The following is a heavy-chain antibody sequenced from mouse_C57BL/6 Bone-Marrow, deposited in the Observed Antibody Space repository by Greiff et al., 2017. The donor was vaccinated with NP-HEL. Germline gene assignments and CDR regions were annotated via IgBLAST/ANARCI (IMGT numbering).Heavy chain of an antibody. Sequence: QVQLQQPGAELVKPGASVKMSCKASGYTFTSYWITWVKQRPGQGLEWIGDIYPGSGSTNYNEKFKSKATLTVDTSSSTAYMQLSSLTSEDSAVYYCASGIYYYGSSYSPRDYWGQGTTLTVSS. J-gene: IGHJ2*01. CDR3: ASGIYYYGSSYSPRDY. CDR1: GYTFTSYW. CDR2: IYPGSGST. V-gene: IGHV1-55*01. D-gene: IGHD1-1*01.